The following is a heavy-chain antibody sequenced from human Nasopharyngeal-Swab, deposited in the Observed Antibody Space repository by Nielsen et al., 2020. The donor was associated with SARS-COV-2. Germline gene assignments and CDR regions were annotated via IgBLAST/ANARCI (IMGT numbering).Heavy chain of an antibody. Sequence: GESLKISCAASGFTLSDYYMSWIRQAPGKGLEWVSYISSSSSYTNYADSVKGRFTISRDNAKNSLYLQMNSLRAEDTAVYYCARVAWDIVVVVAAGAPDYWGQGTLVTVSS. CDR2: ISSSSSYT. CDR1: GFTLSDYY. D-gene: IGHD2-15*01. V-gene: IGHV3-11*05. CDR3: ARVAWDIVVVVAAGAPDY. J-gene: IGHJ4*02.